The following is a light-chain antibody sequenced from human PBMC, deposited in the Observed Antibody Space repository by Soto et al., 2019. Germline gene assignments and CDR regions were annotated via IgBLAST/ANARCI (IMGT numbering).Light chain of an antibody. CDR2: DGS. CDR1: SSDVGGYNY. CDR3: CSYAGSYTWV. V-gene: IGLV2-11*01. Sequence: QSALTQPRSVSGSPGQSVTISCTGTSSDVGGYNYVSWYQQHPGKAPKLMIYDGSKRPSGVPDRFSGAKSGNTASLTISGLQAEDEAEYYCCSYAGSYTWVFGGGTKLT. J-gene: IGLJ3*02.